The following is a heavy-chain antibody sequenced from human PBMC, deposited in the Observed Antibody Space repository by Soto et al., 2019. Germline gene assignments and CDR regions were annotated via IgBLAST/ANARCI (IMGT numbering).Heavy chain of an antibody. D-gene: IGHD3-22*01. Sequence: ASVKVSCKASGYTFTVYYIHWILQSPLQWLEWMGWIDPSNGDTNYAQKFQDGVTLTRDTSISTAYMELSRLRSDDTAVYYCAREGTYYYGSSGYYYEKWGQGTLVTVSS. CDR3: AREGTYYYGSSGYYYEK. V-gene: IGHV1-2*02. CDR1: GYTFTVYY. J-gene: IGHJ4*02. CDR2: IDPSNGDT.